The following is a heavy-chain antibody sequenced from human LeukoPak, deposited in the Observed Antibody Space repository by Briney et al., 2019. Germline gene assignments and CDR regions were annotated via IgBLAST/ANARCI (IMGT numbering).Heavy chain of an antibody. V-gene: IGHV1-69*02. CDR2: IIPILGIA. D-gene: IGHD2-21*01. Sequence: SVKVSCKASGGTFSSYTISWVRQAPGQGLEWMGRIIPILGIANYAQKFQGRVTITADKSTSTAYMELSSLRSEDTSVYYCARTPWMIGGGDCSHFDYWGQGTLVAVSS. CDR1: GGTFSSYT. J-gene: IGHJ4*02. CDR3: ARTPWMIGGGDCSHFDY.